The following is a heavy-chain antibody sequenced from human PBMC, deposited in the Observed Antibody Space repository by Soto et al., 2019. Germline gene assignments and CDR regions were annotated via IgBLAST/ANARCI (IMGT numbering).Heavy chain of an antibody. D-gene: IGHD3-9*01. CDR2: ISGSGGST. CDR3: AKVVKYDVLTGYYKGPDYYGMDV. CDR1: GFTFSIYS. V-gene: IGHV3-23*01. Sequence: PGGSLRLSCAASGFTFSIYSMNWVRQAPGKGLEWVSLISGSGGSTHYADSAEGRFTISRDNSKNTLYLEMDSLRAEDTAVYYCAKVVKYDVLTGYYKGPDYYGMDVWGQGTTVTVSS. J-gene: IGHJ6*02.